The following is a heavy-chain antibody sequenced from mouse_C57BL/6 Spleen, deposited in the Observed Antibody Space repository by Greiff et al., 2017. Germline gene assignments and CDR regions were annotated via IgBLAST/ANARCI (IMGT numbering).Heavy chain of an antibody. CDR3: ARREGYSSYFDY. J-gene: IGHJ2*01. V-gene: IGHV1-22*01. Sequence: EVKLQESGPELVKPGASVKMSCKASGYTFTDYNMHWVKQSHGKSLEWIGYINPNNGGTSYNQKFKGKATLTVNKSSSPAYMELSSLTSEDSAVYYCARREGYSSYFDYWGQGTTLTVSS. CDR2: INPNNGGT. D-gene: IGHD1-1*01. CDR1: GYTFTDYN.